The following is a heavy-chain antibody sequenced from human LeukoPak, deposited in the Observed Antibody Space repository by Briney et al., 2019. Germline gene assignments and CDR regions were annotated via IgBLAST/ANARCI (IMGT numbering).Heavy chain of an antibody. J-gene: IGHJ4*02. V-gene: IGHV1-46*01. CDR3: VRDLGYYDSSGYPTHFDY. CDR1: GYTFTSYF. D-gene: IGHD3-22*01. CDR2: INPGSGST. Sequence: ASVTVSCKASGYTFTSYFIHWVRQAPGQGLEWMGIINPGSGSTSYTQKFRDRVTMTRDKSTSTVNMELGSLRSEDTAVYYCVRDLGYYDSSGYPTHFDYWGQGTLVTVSS.